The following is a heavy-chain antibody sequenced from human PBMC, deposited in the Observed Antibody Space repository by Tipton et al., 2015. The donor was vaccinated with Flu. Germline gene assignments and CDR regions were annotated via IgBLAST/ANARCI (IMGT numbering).Heavy chain of an antibody. D-gene: IGHD6-19*01. CDR2: IDGVGATI. CDR1: GFTFSRYA. CDR3: ARELPYSSGWYPPRMDV. V-gene: IGHV3-48*03. J-gene: IGHJ6*02. Sequence: SLRLSCAASGFTFSRYAMSWVRQAPGKGLEWVSYIDGVGATIYYADSVKGRFTISRANAKNSLYLQMNSLRAEDTAVYYCARELPYSSGWYPPRMDVWGQGTTVTVSS.